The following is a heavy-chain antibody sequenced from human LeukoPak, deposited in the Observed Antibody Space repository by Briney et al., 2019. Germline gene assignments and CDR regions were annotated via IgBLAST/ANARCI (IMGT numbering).Heavy chain of an antibody. CDR3: AKTYYYDSSGYSQHFDY. Sequence: GGSLRLSCAASGFTVSSNYMSWVRQAPGKGLEWVSVVYNGGSTYNADPVKGRFTISRDNSKNTLYLQMNSLRAEDTAVYYCAKTYYYDSSGYSQHFDYWGQGTLVTVSS. V-gene: IGHV3-53*01. CDR2: VYNGGST. J-gene: IGHJ4*02. D-gene: IGHD3-22*01. CDR1: GFTVSSNY.